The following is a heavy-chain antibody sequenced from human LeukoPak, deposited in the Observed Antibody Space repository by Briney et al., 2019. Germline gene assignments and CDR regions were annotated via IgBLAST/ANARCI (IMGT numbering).Heavy chain of an antibody. Sequence: GWSLRLSCTASGFTFGDYAMSWFRQAPGKGLEWVGFIRRKAYGGTTEYAASVKGRFTISRDDSISIAYLQMNSLKTEDTAVYYCTRVSPGSGSLSDYWGQGTLVTVSS. J-gene: IGHJ4*02. CDR2: IRRKAYGGTT. CDR3: TRVSPGSGSLSDY. CDR1: GFTFGDYA. D-gene: IGHD3-10*01. V-gene: IGHV3-49*03.